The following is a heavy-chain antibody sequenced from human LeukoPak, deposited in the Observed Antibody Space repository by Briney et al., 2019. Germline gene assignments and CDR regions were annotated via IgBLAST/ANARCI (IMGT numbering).Heavy chain of an antibody. D-gene: IGHD3-10*01. Sequence: PGGSLRLSCAASRFTFSSYSMNWVRQAPGKGLEWVSSISSSSSYIYYADSVKGRFTISRDNAKNSLYLQMNSLRAEDTAVYYRARDWSTMVRGAHLADDAFDIWGQGTMVTVSS. CDR1: RFTFSSYS. CDR3: ARDWSTMVRGAHLADDAFDI. CDR2: ISSSSSYI. V-gene: IGHV3-21*01. J-gene: IGHJ3*02.